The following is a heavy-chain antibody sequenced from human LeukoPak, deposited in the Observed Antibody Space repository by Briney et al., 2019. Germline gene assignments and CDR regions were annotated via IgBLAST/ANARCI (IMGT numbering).Heavy chain of an antibody. V-gene: IGHV3-23*01. CDR2: IGVGSGNT. J-gene: IGHJ4*02. Sequence: PGGSLRLSCAASGFTFSTHAMSWFRQAPGKGLEWVAFIGVGSGNTNYADSVKGRFTISRDNSKNTLYLQMNSLRAEDTAVYYCAKGGWELLGGQGTLVTVSS. CDR1: GFTFSTHA. CDR3: AKGGWELL. D-gene: IGHD1-26*01.